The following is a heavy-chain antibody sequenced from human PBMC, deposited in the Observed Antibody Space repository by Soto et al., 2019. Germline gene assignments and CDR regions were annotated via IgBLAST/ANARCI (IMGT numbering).Heavy chain of an antibody. CDR2: IGPDGSAI. CDR3: ARLPWEVAPS. Sequence: VRKAPGKRLESVSPIGPDGSAIVYADSVKSRFIISRDNARNTVYLQRNSLEAEDTAVYYCARLPWEVAPSWGQGPLVTVSS. J-gene: IGHJ5*02. D-gene: IGHD1-26*01. V-gene: IGHV3-74*03.